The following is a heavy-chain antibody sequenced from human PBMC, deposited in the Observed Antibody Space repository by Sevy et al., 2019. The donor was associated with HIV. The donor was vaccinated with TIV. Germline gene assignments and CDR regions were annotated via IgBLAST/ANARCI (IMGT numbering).Heavy chain of an antibody. Sequence: GGSLRLSCAASGFTFNSHWMSWVRQAPGKGLEWVANIKQDGSEKYYVDSVKGRFTISRDNSQNSLFLQMNTLRADDTAVYYCAREGSPYDTYYYYYGMDVWGQGTTVTVSS. CDR1: GFTFNSHW. V-gene: IGHV3-7*01. J-gene: IGHJ6*02. CDR3: AREGSPYDTYYYYYGMDV. CDR2: IKQDGSEK. D-gene: IGHD5-12*01.